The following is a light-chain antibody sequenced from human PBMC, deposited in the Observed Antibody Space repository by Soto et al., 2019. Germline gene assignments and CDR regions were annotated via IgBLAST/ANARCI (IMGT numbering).Light chain of an antibody. CDR3: QQYESYPLT. Sequence: DVQMTQSPSTLSASVGDRVTITCRASQSINNLLAWYQQKPGKAPKFLIYDVSTLESGVPSRFSGSGSGTEVTLSINSLQPEDFATYYFQQYESYPLTFGGGNRVEVK. J-gene: IGKJ4*01. V-gene: IGKV1-5*01. CDR1: QSINNL. CDR2: DVS.